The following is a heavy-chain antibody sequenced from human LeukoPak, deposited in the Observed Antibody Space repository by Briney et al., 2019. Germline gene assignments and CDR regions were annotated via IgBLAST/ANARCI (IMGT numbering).Heavy chain of an antibody. Sequence: GGSLRLSCAASGFTFRDYWMHWVRQAPEKGLMWVSHIDSDATSTYYTDSVKGRFTISRDNAKNTVYLQMNSLRAEDTAIYYCARESHYRLGRYSYWGQGTLVTVSS. CDR3: ARESHYRLGRYSY. CDR1: GFTFRDYW. J-gene: IGHJ4*02. V-gene: IGHV3-74*01. D-gene: IGHD3-10*01. CDR2: IDSDATST.